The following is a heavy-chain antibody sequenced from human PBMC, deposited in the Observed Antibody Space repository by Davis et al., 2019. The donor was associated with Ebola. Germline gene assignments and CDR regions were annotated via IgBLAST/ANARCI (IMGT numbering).Heavy chain of an antibody. D-gene: IGHD6-13*01. V-gene: IGHV3-74*01. CDR1: GFTFNSYW. Sequence: GESLKISCGASGFTFNSYWMHWVRQVPGKGLVWVSRINTDGSSTTYADSVKGRFTISRDNAKNTLYLQMNSLRGGDTAVYYCARESGSWSGYDFDHWGQGTLVTVPS. J-gene: IGHJ4*02. CDR2: INTDGSST. CDR3: ARESGSWSGYDFDH.